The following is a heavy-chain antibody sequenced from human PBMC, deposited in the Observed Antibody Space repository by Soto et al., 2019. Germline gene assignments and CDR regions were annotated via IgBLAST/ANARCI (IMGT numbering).Heavy chain of an antibody. D-gene: IGHD6-25*01. CDR3: VRGSDPYKCGF. Sequence: QVQLQESGPGLVKPSQTLSLTCTVSGASVNSGLYFWNGIRQVPGKGLGWIGHVHPSGNSYYNPSLQSPFTMSMDTSNNQVSLQLNSVTVADTAVYYCVRGSDPYKCGFWGQGTLVTVSS. J-gene: IGHJ4*02. CDR2: VHPSGNS. V-gene: IGHV4-31*01. CDR1: GASVNSGLYF.